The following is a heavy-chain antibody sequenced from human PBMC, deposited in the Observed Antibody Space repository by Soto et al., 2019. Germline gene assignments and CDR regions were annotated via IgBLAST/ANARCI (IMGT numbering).Heavy chain of an antibody. J-gene: IGHJ4*02. CDR3: AHRRVGNGLDY. V-gene: IGHV2-5*01. CDR1: GFSLSTSGVG. CDR2: THWNDDN. Sequence: QITLKESGPTLVKPTQTLTLTCTFSGFSLSTSGVGVGWIRQPPGKALEWLAVTHWNDDNHYSPSLKSRLTITKYTSKNQVVLTMTNMDPVDTATYYCAHRRVGNGLDYWGQGTLVTVSS. D-gene: IGHD2-8*01.